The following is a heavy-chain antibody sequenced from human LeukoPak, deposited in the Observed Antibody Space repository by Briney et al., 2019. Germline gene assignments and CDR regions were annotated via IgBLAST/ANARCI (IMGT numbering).Heavy chain of an antibody. V-gene: IGHV1-18*03. CDR3: ARDGIAVAGTHYYYYYMDV. CDR1: GYTFTSYG. D-gene: IGHD6-19*01. Sequence: ASAKVSCKASGYTFTSYGISWVRQAPGQGLEWMGWISAYNGNTNYAQKLQGRVTITRDTSASTAYMELSSLRSEDMAVYYCARDGIAVAGTHYYYYYMDVWGKGTTVTVSS. J-gene: IGHJ6*03. CDR2: ISAYNGNT.